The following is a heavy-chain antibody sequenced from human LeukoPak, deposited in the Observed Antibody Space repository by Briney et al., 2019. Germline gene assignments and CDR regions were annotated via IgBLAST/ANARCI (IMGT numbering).Heavy chain of an antibody. CDR1: GGSISSYY. CDR3: ATRDWYFDL. J-gene: IGHJ2*01. Sequence: PSETLPLTCTVPGGSISSYYWSWIRQPPGKGLEWIGYIYYSGSTDYNPSLKSRVTISVDTSKDQFSLKLSSVTAADTAVYYCATRDWYFDLWGRGTLVTVSS. V-gene: IGHV4-59*08. CDR2: IYYSGST.